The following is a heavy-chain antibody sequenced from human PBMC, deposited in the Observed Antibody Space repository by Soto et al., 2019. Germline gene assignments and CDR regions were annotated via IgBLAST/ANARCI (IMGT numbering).Heavy chain of an antibody. D-gene: IGHD6-13*01. CDR1: GGSFSIYT. Sequence: QVQLVQSGVEVKKPGSSVKVSCKAAGGSFSIYTVFWVRQAPGQGLEWMGRIIPMFDIANYAQNFQGRVTFNADKFTDTVYMEMLNLRSDDTAVYYCTLGSWSAEVFEIWGQGTLVTVSS. V-gene: IGHV1-69*02. J-gene: IGHJ3*02. CDR2: IIPMFDIA. CDR3: TLGSWSAEVFEI.